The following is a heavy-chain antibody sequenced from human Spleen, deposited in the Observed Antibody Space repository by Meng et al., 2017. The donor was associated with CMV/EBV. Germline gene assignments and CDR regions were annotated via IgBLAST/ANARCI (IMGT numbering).Heavy chain of an antibody. CDR3: ASLRIVGASGEDY. D-gene: IGHD1-26*01. CDR1: GFTFSTYA. V-gene: IGHV3-23*01. Sequence: GESLKISCAASGFTFSTYAMSWVRQAPGKGLEWISAISDSGDSTYYADSVKGRFTISRDNAKNSLYLQMNSLRAEETAVYYCASLRIVGASGEDYWGQGTLVTVSS. J-gene: IGHJ4*02. CDR2: ISDSGDST.